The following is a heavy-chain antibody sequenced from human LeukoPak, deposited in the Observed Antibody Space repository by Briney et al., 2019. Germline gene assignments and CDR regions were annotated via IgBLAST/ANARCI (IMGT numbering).Heavy chain of an antibody. CDR2: IRSETDGGTT. V-gene: IGHV3-15*01. CDR3: AHRDTAMVRVDY. Sequence: GGSLRLSCAASGFTFSTYGLHWVRQAPGKGLEWVGRIRSETDGGTTDYAAPVKGRFTISRDAKCTVYLQMSSLKTEDTAVYFCAHRDTAMVRVDYWGRGTLVTVS. CDR1: GFTFSTYG. D-gene: IGHD5-18*01. J-gene: IGHJ4*02.